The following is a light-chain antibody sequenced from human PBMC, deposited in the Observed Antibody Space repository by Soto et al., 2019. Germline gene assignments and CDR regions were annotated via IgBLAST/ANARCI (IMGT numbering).Light chain of an antibody. V-gene: IGLV2-14*01. Sequence: QSVLTQPASVSGSPGQSVSISCTGSTSDVGAYNYVAWYQHKPGKAPRLLIYEVDHRPSGISPRFSGSKSGNTASLTSSGLQTDDEADYYCSSYAVISTAVFGGGTKLTVL. CDR3: SSYAVISTAV. CDR1: TSDVGAYNY. CDR2: EVD. J-gene: IGLJ3*02.